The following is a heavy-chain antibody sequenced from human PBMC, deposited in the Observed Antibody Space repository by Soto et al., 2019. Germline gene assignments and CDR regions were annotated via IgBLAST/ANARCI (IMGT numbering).Heavy chain of an antibody. CDR1: GYSFIKYW. V-gene: IGHV5-51*01. CDR2: IYPGDSDT. D-gene: IGHD2-2*01. CDR3: ARWDIVVVPAAKGFDP. J-gene: IGHJ5*02. Sequence: GESLKISCKGSGYSFIKYWIGRVRQMPGKGPEWMGIIYPGDSDTRYSPSFQGQVTISADKSISTAYLQWSSLKASDTAMYYCARWDIVVVPAAKGFDPWGQGTLVTVSS.